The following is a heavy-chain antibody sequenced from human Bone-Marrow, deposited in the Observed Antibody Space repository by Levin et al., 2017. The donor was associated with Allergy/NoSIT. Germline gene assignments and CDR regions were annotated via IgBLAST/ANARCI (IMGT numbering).Heavy chain of an antibody. D-gene: IGHD6-13*01. J-gene: IGHJ4*02. CDR1: GGSIRSSNHY. CDR3: ARDEGVAASGTIDY. V-gene: IGHV4-39*02. Sequence: GSLRLSCTVSGGSIRSSNHYWGWIRQPPGTGLEWIGNIYYSGTTFYNPSVKSRVTISIDTSSNQFSLKLSSVTAADTAVYYCARDEGVAASGTIDYWGQGTLVTVSS. CDR2: IYYSGTT.